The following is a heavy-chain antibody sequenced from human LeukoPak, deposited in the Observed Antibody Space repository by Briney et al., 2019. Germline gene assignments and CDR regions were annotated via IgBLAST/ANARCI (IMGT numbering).Heavy chain of an antibody. Sequence: KPGGSLRLSCAASGFTFSNAWMSWVRQAPGKGLEWVGRIKSKTDGGTTGYAAPVKGRFTISRDDSKNTLYLQMNSLKTEDTAVYYCTTDIVLLWFGVMDVWGKGTTVTVSS. V-gene: IGHV3-15*01. D-gene: IGHD3-10*01. CDR3: TTDIVLLWFGVMDV. CDR2: IKSKTDGGTT. CDR1: GFTFSNAW. J-gene: IGHJ6*03.